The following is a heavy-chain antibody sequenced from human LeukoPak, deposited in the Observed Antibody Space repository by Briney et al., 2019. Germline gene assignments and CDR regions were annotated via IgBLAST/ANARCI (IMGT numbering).Heavy chain of an antibody. J-gene: IGHJ4*02. CDR3: TVFGVVTLDY. CDR1: GFTFGDFG. CDR2: IRSKAYGGTT. D-gene: IGHD3-3*01. Sequence: GGSLRLSCTASGFTFGDFGLSWVRQAPGKGLEWVGFIRSKAYGGTTEYAASVKGRFTISRDDPKSIAYLPMNSLKTEDTAVYYCTVFGVVTLDYWGQGTLVTVSS. V-gene: IGHV3-49*04.